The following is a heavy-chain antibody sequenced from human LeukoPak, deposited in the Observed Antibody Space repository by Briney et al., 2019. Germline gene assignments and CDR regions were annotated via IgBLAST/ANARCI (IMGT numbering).Heavy chain of an antibody. D-gene: IGHD2-2*01. CDR2: ISAYNGNT. V-gene: IGHV1-18*01. Sequence: ASVKVSCKASGYTFTSYGISWVRQAPGQGLEWMGWISAYNGNTNYAQKLQGRVTMTTDTSTSTAYMELRSLRSDDTAVYYCARPLSAYCSSTSCRDYWGQGTLVTVSS. CDR3: ARPLSAYCSSTSCRDY. CDR1: GYTFTSYG. J-gene: IGHJ4*02.